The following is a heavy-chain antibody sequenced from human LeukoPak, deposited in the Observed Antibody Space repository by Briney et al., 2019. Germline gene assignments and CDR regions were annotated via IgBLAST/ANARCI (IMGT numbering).Heavy chain of an antibody. Sequence: PGGSLRLSCAASGFTVSSNYMTWVRQAPGKGLEWVSFIYSAGSTYYADSVKGRFTISRDNSKNTLYLQMNSLRAEDTAVYYCASRSGSFSDALDIWGQGTLVTVSS. CDR1: GFTVSSNY. CDR2: IYSAGST. J-gene: IGHJ3*02. V-gene: IGHV3-53*01. CDR3: ASRSGSFSDALDI. D-gene: IGHD3-10*01.